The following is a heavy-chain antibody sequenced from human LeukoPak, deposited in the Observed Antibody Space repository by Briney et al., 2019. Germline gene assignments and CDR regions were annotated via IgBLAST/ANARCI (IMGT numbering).Heavy chain of an antibody. J-gene: IGHJ6*02. CDR1: GFTFKNYG. CDR3: VRDMDV. Sequence: GGSLRLSCITSGFTFKNYGMYWVRQAPGKGLEWVAVIWYDGTNEWYGDSVKGRFTISRDNSKNTLYLQMNSLRPEDTAVYYCVRDMDVWGQGTTVTVSS. CDR2: IWYDGTNE. V-gene: IGHV3-33*01.